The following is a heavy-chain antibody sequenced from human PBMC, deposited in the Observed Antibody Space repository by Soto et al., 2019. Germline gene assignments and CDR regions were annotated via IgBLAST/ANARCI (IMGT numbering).Heavy chain of an antibody. CDR3: ARDEGRYSYGSRY. J-gene: IGHJ4*02. CDR2: MNPNSGNT. CDR1: GYTFSTYD. Sequence: ASVKVSCKASGYTFSTYDIDWVRLATGQGLEWMGSMNPNSGNTGYAQKFQGRVTMTRNTSISTAYMELSSLRSDDTAVYYCARDEGRYSYGSRYWGQGTLVTVSS. V-gene: IGHV1-8*01. D-gene: IGHD5-18*01.